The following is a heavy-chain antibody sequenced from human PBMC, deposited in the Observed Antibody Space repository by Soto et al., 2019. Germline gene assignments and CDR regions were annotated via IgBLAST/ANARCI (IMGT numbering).Heavy chain of an antibody. Sequence: LSLTCTVSGGSLSSIRYYWGWIRQPPGKGLEWIGSIYYSGSTYYNPSLKSRVTISVDTSKNQFSLKLSSVTAADTAVYNCARTSRDGYNWDYYYGMDVWGQGTTVTVSS. V-gene: IGHV4-39*01. CDR2: IYYSGST. CDR1: GGSLSSIRYY. J-gene: IGHJ6*02. CDR3: ARTSRDGYNWDYYYGMDV. D-gene: IGHD5-12*01.